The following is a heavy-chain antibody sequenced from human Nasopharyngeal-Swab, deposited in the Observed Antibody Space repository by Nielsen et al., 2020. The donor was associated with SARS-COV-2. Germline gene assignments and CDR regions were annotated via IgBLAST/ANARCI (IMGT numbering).Heavy chain of an antibody. J-gene: IGHJ6*03. V-gene: IGHV4-38-2*01. CDR1: GYSISSGYY. D-gene: IGHD3-22*01. CDR3: ASYYDSSGYQTFYYYYMDV. Sequence: SETLSLTCAVSGYSISSGYYWGWIRQPPGKGLEWIGSIYHSGSTYYNPSLKSRVTISVDTSKNQFSLKLSSVTAADTAVYYCASYYDSSGYQTFYYYYMDVWGKGTTVTVSS. CDR2: IYHSGST.